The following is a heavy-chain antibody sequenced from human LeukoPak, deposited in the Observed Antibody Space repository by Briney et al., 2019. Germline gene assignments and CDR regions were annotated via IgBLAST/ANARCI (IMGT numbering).Heavy chain of an antibody. CDR1: GGTFSSYA. Sequence: ASVKVSFKASGGTFSSYAISWERQAPGQGLEWMGRIIPILGIANYAQKFQGRVTITADKSTSTAYMELSSLRSEDTAVYYCAREIYDSSGYPDYWGQGTLVTVSS. CDR2: IIPILGIA. CDR3: AREIYDSSGYPDY. V-gene: IGHV1-69*04. J-gene: IGHJ4*02. D-gene: IGHD3-22*01.